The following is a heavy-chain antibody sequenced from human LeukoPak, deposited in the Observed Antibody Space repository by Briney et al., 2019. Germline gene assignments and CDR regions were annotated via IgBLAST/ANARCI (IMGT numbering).Heavy chain of an antibody. CDR1: GYTFTSYG. J-gene: IGHJ4*02. Sequence: APVKVSCKASGYTFTSYGISWVRQAPGQGLEWMGWLSAYNGNTNYAQKLQGRVTMTTDTSTSTAYMELRSLRSDDTAVYYCARSGDIVVVPAVRFDYWGQGTLVTVSS. V-gene: IGHV1-18*01. CDR2: LSAYNGNT. CDR3: ARSGDIVVVPAVRFDY. D-gene: IGHD2-2*01.